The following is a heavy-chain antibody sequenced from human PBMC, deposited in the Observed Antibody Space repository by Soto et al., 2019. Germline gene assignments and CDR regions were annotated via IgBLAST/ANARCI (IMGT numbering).Heavy chain of an antibody. J-gene: IGHJ6*03. Sequence: SETLSLTCTVSGGSISSYYWSWIRQPPGKGLEWIGYIYYSGSTNYNPSHKSRVTISVDTSKNQFSLKLSSVTAADTAVYYCARVSGQKDYYYYYMDVWGKGTTVT. CDR2: IYYSGST. CDR3: ARVSGQKDYYYYYMDV. V-gene: IGHV4-59*08. CDR1: GGSISSYY.